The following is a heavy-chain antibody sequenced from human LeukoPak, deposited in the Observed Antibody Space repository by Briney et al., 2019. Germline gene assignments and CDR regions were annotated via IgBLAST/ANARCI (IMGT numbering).Heavy chain of an antibody. CDR2: ISGSGGST. CDR3: AKAGFTYYDFWSGSSNVDY. D-gene: IGHD3-3*01. V-gene: IGHV3-23*01. CDR1: GFTFSSYA. Sequence: GGSLRLSCAASGFTFSSYAMSWVRRAPGKGLEWVSAISGSGGSTYYADSVKGRFTISRDNSKNTLYLQMNSLRAEDTAVYYCAKAGFTYYDFWSGSSNVDYWGQGTLVTVSS. J-gene: IGHJ4*02.